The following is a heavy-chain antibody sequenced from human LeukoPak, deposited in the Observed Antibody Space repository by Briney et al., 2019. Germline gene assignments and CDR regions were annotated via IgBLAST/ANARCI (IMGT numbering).Heavy chain of an antibody. CDR1: GFTFSSYE. CDR3: ARAGQWLVEPYYYYYYMDV. CDR2: ISSSGTTI. Sequence: GGSLRLSCAASGFTFSSYEMNWVRQAPGKGLEWVSYISSSGTTIYYADSVKGRFTISGDNAKNSLYLQMNSLRVEDTAVYYCARAGQWLVEPYYYYYYMDVWGKGTTVTISS. V-gene: IGHV3-48*03. J-gene: IGHJ6*03. D-gene: IGHD6-19*01.